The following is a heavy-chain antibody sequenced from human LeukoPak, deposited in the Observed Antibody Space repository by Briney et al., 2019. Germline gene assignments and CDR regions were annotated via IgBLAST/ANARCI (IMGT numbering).Heavy chain of an antibody. CDR2: TYYRSTWYN. CDR3: ATRLTQYVCFDP. D-gene: IGHD2-2*01. CDR1: GDSASSNSVT. Sequence: PSQTLSLTCAISGDSASSNSVTWNWIRQSPSRGLEWLGRTYYRSTWYNDYAVSVRGRITVNPDTSKNQFSLHLNSVTPEDTAVHYCATRLTQYVCFDPWRHGILVTVSS. V-gene: IGHV6-1*01. J-gene: IGHJ5*02.